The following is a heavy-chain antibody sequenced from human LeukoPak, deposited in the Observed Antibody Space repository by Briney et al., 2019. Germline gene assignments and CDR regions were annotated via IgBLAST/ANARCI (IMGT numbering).Heavy chain of an antibody. CDR3: ARAPLLDLPLYYFDY. D-gene: IGHD3/OR15-3a*01. CDR1: GFTFTSYV. Sequence: PGGSLRLSCAASGFTFTSYVMRWVRQAPGKGLEWLSSVSGRGVNTYYADSVRGRFTVSRDTSENTVYLEMNSLRAEDTAVYYCARAPLLDLPLYYFDYWGQGTLVTVSS. J-gene: IGHJ4*02. CDR2: VSGRGVNT. V-gene: IGHV3-23*01.